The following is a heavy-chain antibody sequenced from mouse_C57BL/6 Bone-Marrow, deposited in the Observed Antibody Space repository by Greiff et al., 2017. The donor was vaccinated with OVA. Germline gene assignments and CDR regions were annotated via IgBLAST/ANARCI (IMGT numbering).Heavy chain of an antibody. V-gene: IGHV14-4*01. D-gene: IGHD2-14*01. CDR1: GFNIKDDY. J-gene: IGHJ1*03. CDR3: AREYDEGYWYFDV. CDR2: IDPENGDT. Sequence: EVQLQQSGAELVRPGASVKLSCTASGFNIKDDYMHWVKQRPEQGLEWIGWIDPENGDTEYASKFQGKATITADTSSNTAYLQLSSLTSEDTAVYYCAREYDEGYWYFDVWGTGTTVTVSS.